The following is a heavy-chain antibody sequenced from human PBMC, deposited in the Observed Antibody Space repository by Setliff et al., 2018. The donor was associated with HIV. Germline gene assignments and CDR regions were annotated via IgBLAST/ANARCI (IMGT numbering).Heavy chain of an antibody. J-gene: IGHJ4*02. CDR3: VRDPIEGYPDYFDY. V-gene: IGHV3-30-3*01. CDR2: MSTGGDIK. Sequence: PGGSLRLSCAATGFTFSPYVLHWVRQAPGKGLEWVAVMSTGGDIKIYADSVKGRFTISRDNSKNTLSLQMNSLRPEDTATYYCVRDPIEGYPDYFDYWGQGTLVTVSS. CDR1: GFTFSPYV. D-gene: IGHD1-26*01.